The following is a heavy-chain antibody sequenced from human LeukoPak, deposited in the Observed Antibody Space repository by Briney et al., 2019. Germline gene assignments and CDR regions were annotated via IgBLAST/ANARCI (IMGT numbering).Heavy chain of an antibody. D-gene: IGHD3-16*02. CDR3: ARIWGSYRSGFDY. CDR1: RFTFSSYG. Sequence: GGSLRLSCAASRFTFSSYGMHWVRQAPGKGLEWVAFIRYDGSNKYYADSVKGRFTISRDNSKNTLYLQMNSLRPEDTAVYYCARIWGSYRSGFDYWGQGTLVTVSS. J-gene: IGHJ4*02. V-gene: IGHV3-30*02. CDR2: IRYDGSNK.